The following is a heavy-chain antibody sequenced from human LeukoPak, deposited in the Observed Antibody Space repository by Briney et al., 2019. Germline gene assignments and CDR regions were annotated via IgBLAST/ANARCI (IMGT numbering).Heavy chain of an antibody. CDR2: TYYRSKWYN. V-gene: IGHV6-1*01. J-gene: IGHJ3*02. CDR3: ARDLGYSYGYTSAFDI. CDR1: GDSVSSNSAA. D-gene: IGHD5-18*01. Sequence: SQTLSLTCAISGDSVSSNSAAWNWIRQSPSRGLEWLGRTYYRSKWYNDYAVSVKSRITINPDTSKNQFSLQLNSVTPEDTAVYYCARDLGYSYGYTSAFDIWGQGTMVTVSS.